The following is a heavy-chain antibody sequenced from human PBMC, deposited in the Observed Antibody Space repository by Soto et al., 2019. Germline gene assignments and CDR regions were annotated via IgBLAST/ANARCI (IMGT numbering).Heavy chain of an antibody. CDR2: IYYSGST. CDR3: ARDLAPIVPAAITAYGMDV. J-gene: IGHJ6*02. D-gene: IGHD2-2*02. V-gene: IGHV4-31*03. Sequence: QVQLQESGPGLVKPSQTLSLTCTVSGGSISSGGYYWSWIRQHPGKGLEWIGYIYYSGSTCYNPSLKSRVTISVDTSKNQFSLKLSSVTAADTAVYYCARDLAPIVPAAITAYGMDVWGQGTTVTVSS. CDR1: GGSISSGGYY.